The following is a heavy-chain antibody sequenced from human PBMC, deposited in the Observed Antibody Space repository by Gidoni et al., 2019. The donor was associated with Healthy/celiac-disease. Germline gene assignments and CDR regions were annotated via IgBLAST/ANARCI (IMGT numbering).Heavy chain of an antibody. CDR1: GGSISSSSYY. CDR2: IYYSGST. J-gene: IGHJ4*02. D-gene: IGHD2-21*01. CDR3: ASYVVGDGGFDY. V-gene: IGHV4-39*01. Sequence: QLQLQESGPGLVKPSETLSLTCTVSGGSISSSSYYWGWIRQPPGKGLEWIGSIYYSGSTYYNPSLKSRVTISVDTSKNQFSLKLSSVTAADTAVYYCASYVVGDGGFDYWGQGTLVTVSS.